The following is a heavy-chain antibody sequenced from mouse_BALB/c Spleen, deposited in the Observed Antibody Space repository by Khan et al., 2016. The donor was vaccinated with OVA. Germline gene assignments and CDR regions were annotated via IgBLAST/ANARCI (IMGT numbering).Heavy chain of an antibody. V-gene: IGHV5-17*02. CDR1: GFTFSSFG. D-gene: IGHD2-1*01. CDR2: ISSGSSTI. J-gene: IGHJ1*01. CDR3: ARSGGNFHWYFDV. Sequence: EVKLEESGGGLVQPGGSRKLSCAASGFTFSSFGMHWVRQAPKKGLEWVAYISSGSSTIYYVDPVKGRFTISRDNPKNTLFLQMTSLRSEDTAMYYCARSGGNFHWYFDVWGAGTSVTVSS.